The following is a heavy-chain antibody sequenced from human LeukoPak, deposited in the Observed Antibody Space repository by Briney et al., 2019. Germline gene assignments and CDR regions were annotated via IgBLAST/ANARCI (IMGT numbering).Heavy chain of an antibody. CDR2: INPIDSYT. Sequence: GESLKISCQGSGYSFTNYWISWVRLMPGKGLEWMGRINPIDSYTKYSPSFQGHVTILVDKSINTAYLQWSSLKASDTAIYYCARRGSGSYLDFDYWGQGTVVTVSS. J-gene: IGHJ4*02. CDR1: GYSFTNYW. D-gene: IGHD3-10*01. CDR3: ARRGSGSYLDFDY. V-gene: IGHV5-10-1*01.